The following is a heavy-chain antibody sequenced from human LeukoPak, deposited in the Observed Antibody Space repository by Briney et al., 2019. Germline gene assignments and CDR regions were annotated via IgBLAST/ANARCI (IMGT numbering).Heavy chain of an antibody. CDR3: AKGDDSGYPYYFDY. D-gene: IGHD3-22*01. CDR1: GFTFSSYA. J-gene: IGHJ4*02. V-gene: IGHV3-23*01. Sequence: PGGSLRLSCAASGFTFSSYAMSWVRQAPGKGLEWVSFISGSGGSTYYADSVKGRFTISRDNSKNTLYLQINSLRAEDTAVYYCAKGDDSGYPYYFDYWGQGTLVTVSS. CDR2: ISGSGGST.